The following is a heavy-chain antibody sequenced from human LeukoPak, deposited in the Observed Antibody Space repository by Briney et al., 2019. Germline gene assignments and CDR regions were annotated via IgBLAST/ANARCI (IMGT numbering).Heavy chain of an antibody. CDR1: GDSVSSNSVA. D-gene: IGHD6-19*01. V-gene: IGHV6-1*01. CDR3: ARSHSSDWSNYFDY. Sequence: SQTLSLTCAISGDSVSSNSVAWNWIRQSPSRGLEWLGMTYYRSKWYTDYAVSVKSRITINPDTSKNQFSLQLNSVTPEDTAVFYCARSHSSDWSNYFDYWGQGTLVTVSS. J-gene: IGHJ4*02. CDR2: TYYRSKWYT.